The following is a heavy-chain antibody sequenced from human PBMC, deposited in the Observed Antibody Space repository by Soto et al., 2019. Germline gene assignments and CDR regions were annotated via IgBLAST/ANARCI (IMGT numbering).Heavy chain of an antibody. CDR2: IYYSGST. J-gene: IGHJ6*02. CDR1: GGSISSGDYY. V-gene: IGHV4-30-4*01. CDR3: ARDWVGIRTYYGMDV. Sequence: QVQLQESGPGLVKPSQTLSLTCTVSGGSISSGDYYWSWIRQPAGKGLEWIGYIYYSGSTYYNPSLKSRVTISVDTSKNQFSLKLSSVTDADTAAYYCARDWVGIRTYYGMDVWGQGTTVTVSS. D-gene: IGHD2-21*01.